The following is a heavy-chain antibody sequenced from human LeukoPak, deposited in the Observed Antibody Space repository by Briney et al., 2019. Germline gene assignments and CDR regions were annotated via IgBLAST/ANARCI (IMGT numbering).Heavy chain of an antibody. Sequence: ASVKVSCKASGYTFTSHGISWVRQAPGQGLEWMGWINTYNGNTNYAQELQGRVTMTTDTSTSTASMELRSPRSDDTAVYYCARDSWTLDYGIMDVWGKGTTVTVSS. CDR1: GYTFTSHG. J-gene: IGHJ6*03. D-gene: IGHD4-17*01. CDR2: INTYNGNT. CDR3: ARDSWTLDYGIMDV. V-gene: IGHV1-18*01.